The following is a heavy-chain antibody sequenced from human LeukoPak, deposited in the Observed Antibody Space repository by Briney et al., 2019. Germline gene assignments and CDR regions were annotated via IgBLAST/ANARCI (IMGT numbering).Heavy chain of an antibody. J-gene: IGHJ6*03. V-gene: IGHV3-23*01. CDR3: AKGIGSSWYEVYYYYMDV. CDR2: ISGSGGST. D-gene: IGHD6-13*01. Sequence: PGGSLRLSCAASGFIFGNYLMSWVRQAPGKGLEWVSAISGSGGSTYYADSVKGRFTISRDNSKNTLYLQMNSLRAEDTAVYYCAKGIGSSWYEVYYYYMDVWGKGTTVTVSS. CDR1: GFIFGNYL.